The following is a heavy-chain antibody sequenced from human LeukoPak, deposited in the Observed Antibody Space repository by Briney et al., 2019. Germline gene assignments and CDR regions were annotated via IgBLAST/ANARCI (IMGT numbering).Heavy chain of an antibody. Sequence: SETLSLTCNVSGGSISGFHWSWIRQPPGKGLEWIGYIYYTESPNYNPSLKSRLTISVDTSKNQFSLKLTSVTPADTAVYYCALGAAFDIWGQGTMVTVSS. CDR2: IYYTESP. J-gene: IGHJ3*02. CDR1: GGSISGFH. CDR3: ALGAAFDI. V-gene: IGHV4-59*01.